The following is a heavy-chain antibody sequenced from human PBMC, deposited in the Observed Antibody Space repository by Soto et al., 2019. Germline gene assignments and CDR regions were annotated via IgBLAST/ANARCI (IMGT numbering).Heavy chain of an antibody. CDR1: GGSFSGYY. V-gene: IGHV4-34*01. CDR2: INHSGST. J-gene: IGHJ6*02. CDR3: ARGRGRYFDWLPHYYYYYGMDI. D-gene: IGHD3-9*01. Sequence: SDTLYLTCAVYGGSFSGYYWSWIRQPPGKGLEWIGEINHSGSTNYNPSLKSRVTISVDTSKNQFSLKLSSVTAADTAVYYCARGRGRYFDWLPHYYYYYGMDIWGQGTTVTVSS.